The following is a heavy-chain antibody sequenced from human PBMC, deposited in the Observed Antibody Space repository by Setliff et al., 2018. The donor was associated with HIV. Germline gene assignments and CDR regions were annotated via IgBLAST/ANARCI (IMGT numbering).Heavy chain of an antibody. CDR2: IYYSGAT. Sequence: LSLTCTVSGGSIKNVNYYWGWVRLSPGKGLEWIGSIYYSGATYYNPSLKSRVIISVDTSKNQLSLRLTSVTAADTGVYYCAKHRVPAAGPDFDYWGQGSLVTVSS. J-gene: IGHJ4*02. CDR3: AKHRVPAAGPDFDY. CDR1: GGSIKNVNYY. V-gene: IGHV4-39*01. D-gene: IGHD2-2*01.